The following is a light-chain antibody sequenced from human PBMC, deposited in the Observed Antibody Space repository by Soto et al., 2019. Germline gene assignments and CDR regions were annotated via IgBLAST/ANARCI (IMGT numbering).Light chain of an antibody. CDR1: QTVSIY. CDR2: DAS. Sequence: EIVLTQSPATLSLSPGERATLSCRASQTVSIYLAWYQQKPGQAPRLLIYDASNRATGIPARFSGSGSGTDFTLTISSLEPEYFAVYYCQQRDKWPITFGPGTRLEIK. V-gene: IGKV3-11*01. J-gene: IGKJ5*01. CDR3: QQRDKWPIT.